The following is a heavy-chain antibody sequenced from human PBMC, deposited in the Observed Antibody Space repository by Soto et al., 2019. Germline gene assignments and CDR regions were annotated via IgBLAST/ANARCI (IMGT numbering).Heavy chain of an antibody. D-gene: IGHD6-19*01. CDR3: TREASGSGWWSQGSFES. CDR2: IYSSGST. J-gene: IGHJ5*01. Sequence: EVQLVESGGGLVQPGGSLRLSCAASGFTVSSSYISGVRQAPGKQREWVSTIYSSGSTYYADSVRGRFTISRHDSKNTLYLHMNGLSVDDTAVYSCTREASGSGWWSQGSFESWGQGTLVTFSS. CDR1: GFTVSSSY. V-gene: IGHV3-66*01.